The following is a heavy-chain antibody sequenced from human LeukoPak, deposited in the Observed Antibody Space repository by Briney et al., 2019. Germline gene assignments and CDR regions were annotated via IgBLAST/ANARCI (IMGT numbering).Heavy chain of an antibody. V-gene: IGHV3-21*01. CDR3: ARDYYYDTPDAFDI. CDR1: GFTFSSYS. D-gene: IGHD3-22*01. Sequence: VGSLRLSCAASGFTFSSYSMNWVRQAPGKGLEWVSSISSSSSYIYYADSVKGRFTISRDNAKNSLYLQMNSLRAEETAVYYCARDYYYDTPDAFDIWVQGTMVTVSS. J-gene: IGHJ3*02. CDR2: ISSSSSYI.